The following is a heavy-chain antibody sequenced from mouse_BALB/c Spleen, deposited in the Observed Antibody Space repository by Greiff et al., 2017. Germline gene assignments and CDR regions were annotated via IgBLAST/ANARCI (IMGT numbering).Heavy chain of an antibody. Sequence: EVQLVESGPGLVKPSQSLSLTCSVTGYSITSGYYWNWIRQFPGNKLEWMGYISYDGSNNYNPSLKNRISITRDTSKNQFFLKLNSVTTEDTATYYCARDLHYYGSSPYAMDYWGQGTSVTVSS. D-gene: IGHD1-1*01. CDR2: ISYDGSN. J-gene: IGHJ4*01. V-gene: IGHV3-6*02. CDR3: ARDLHYYGSSPYAMDY. CDR1: GYSITSGYY.